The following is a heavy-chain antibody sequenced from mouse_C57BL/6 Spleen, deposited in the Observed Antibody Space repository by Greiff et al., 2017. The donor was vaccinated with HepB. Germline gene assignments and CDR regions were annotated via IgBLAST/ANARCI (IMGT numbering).Heavy chain of an antibody. V-gene: IGHV3-6*01. CDR3: ARDDYEDAMDY. CDR1: GYSITSGYY. D-gene: IGHD2-4*01. J-gene: IGHJ4*01. Sequence: VQLQQSGPGLVKPSQSLSLTCSVTGYSITSGYYWNWIRQFPGNKLEWMGYISYDGSNNYNPSLKNRISITRDTSKNQFFLKLNSVTTEDTATYYCARDDYEDAMDYWGQGTSVTVSS. CDR2: ISYDGSN.